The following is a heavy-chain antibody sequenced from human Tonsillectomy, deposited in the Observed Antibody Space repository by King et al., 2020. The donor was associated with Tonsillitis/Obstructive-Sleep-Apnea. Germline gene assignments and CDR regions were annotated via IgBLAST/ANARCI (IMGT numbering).Heavy chain of an antibody. CDR3: ARDRSSSSQNSYFFDY. CDR2: IYYSGST. V-gene: IGHV4-59*01. J-gene: IGHJ4*02. D-gene: IGHD6-6*01. CDR1: GGSISSYY. Sequence: QLQESGPGLVKPSETLSLTCTVSGGSISSYYWSWIRQPPGKGLEWIGYIYYSGSTNYNPSLKSRVTISVDTSKNQFSLKLSSVTAADTAVYYCARDRSSSSQNSYFFDYWGQGTLVTVSS.